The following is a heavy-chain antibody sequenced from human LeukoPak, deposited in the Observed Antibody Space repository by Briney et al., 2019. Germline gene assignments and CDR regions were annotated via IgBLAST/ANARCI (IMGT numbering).Heavy chain of an antibody. J-gene: IGHJ6*03. D-gene: IGHD1-26*01. CDR2: IYYSGST. V-gene: IGHV4-59*01. CDR3: ARDGPYSGSYYYYYMDV. CDR1: GGSISSYY. Sequence: SETLSLTCTVSGGSISSYYWSWIRQPPGKGLEWIGYIYYSGSTNYNPSLKSRVTISVDTSKNQFSLKLSSVTAADTAVYYCARDGPYSGSYYYYYMDVWGKGTTVTVSS.